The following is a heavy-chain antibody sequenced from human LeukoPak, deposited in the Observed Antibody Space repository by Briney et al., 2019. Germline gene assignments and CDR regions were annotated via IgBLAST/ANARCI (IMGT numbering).Heavy chain of an antibody. J-gene: IGHJ6*02. D-gene: IGHD6-19*01. CDR3: ATDWARAWLGTYYYYGMDV. CDR2: FDPEDGET. V-gene: IGHV1-24*01. CDR1: GYTLTELS. Sequence: ASVKVSCKVSGYTLTELSMHWVRQAPGKGLEWVGGFDPEDGETIYAQKFQGRVTMTEDTSTDTAYMELSSLRSEDTAVYYCATDWARAWLGTYYYYGMDVWGQGTTVTVSS.